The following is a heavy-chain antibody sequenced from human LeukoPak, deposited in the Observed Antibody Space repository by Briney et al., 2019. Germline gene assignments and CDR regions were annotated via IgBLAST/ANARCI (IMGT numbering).Heavy chain of an antibody. CDR1: GFTFSSYS. V-gene: IGHV3-21*01. D-gene: IGHD3-16*02. CDR3: AREVITFGGGIVLHFDY. J-gene: IGHJ4*02. CDR2: ISSSSSYI. Sequence: PGGSLRLSCAASGFTFSSYSMNWVRPAPGKGLEWVSSISSSSSYIYYADSVKGRFTISRDNAKNSLYLQMNITRAAATRAYYSAREVITFGGGIVLHFDYWGQGTLVTVSS.